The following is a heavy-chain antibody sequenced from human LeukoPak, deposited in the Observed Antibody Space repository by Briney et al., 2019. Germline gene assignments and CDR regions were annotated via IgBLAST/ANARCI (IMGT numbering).Heavy chain of an antibody. V-gene: IGHV1-18*04. D-gene: IGHD1-26*01. Sequence: ASVKVSCKASGYTFINYTISWVRQAPGQGLEWMGWISAYNGNTNYAQKLQGRVTMTTDTSTSTAYMELRSLRSDDTAVYYCARDRAVGAALFDPWGQGTLVTVSS. J-gene: IGHJ5*02. CDR2: ISAYNGNT. CDR3: ARDRAVGAALFDP. CDR1: GYTFINYT.